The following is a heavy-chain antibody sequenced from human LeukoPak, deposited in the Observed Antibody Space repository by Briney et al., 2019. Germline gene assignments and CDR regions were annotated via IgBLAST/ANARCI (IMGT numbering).Heavy chain of an antibody. Sequence: ASVKVSCKASGGTFSSYAISWVRQAPGQGLEWMGGIIPIFGTANYAQKFQGRVTITTDESTSTAYMELSSLRSEDTAMYYCASSGGYSYGGDYWGQGTLVTVSS. CDR1: GGTFSSYA. J-gene: IGHJ4*02. CDR2: IIPIFGTA. CDR3: ASSGGYSYGGDY. V-gene: IGHV1-69*05. D-gene: IGHD5-18*01.